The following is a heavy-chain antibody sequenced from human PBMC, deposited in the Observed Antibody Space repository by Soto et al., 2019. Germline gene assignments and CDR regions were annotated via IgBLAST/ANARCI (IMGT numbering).Heavy chain of an antibody. D-gene: IGHD6-13*01. V-gene: IGHV3-11*05. Sequence: GGSLRLSCAASGFTFSDYYMSWIRQAPGKGLEWVSYISSSSSYTNYADSVKGRFTISRDNAKNSLYLQMNSLRAEDTAVYYCARDPHRFGSSWYSDYWGQGTLVTVSS. CDR3: ARDPHRFGSSWYSDY. J-gene: IGHJ4*02. CDR2: ISSSSSYT. CDR1: GFTFSDYY.